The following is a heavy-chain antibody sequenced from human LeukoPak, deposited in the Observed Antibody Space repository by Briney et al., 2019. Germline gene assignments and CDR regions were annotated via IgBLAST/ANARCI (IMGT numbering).Heavy chain of an antibody. Sequence: GGSLRLSCAASGFTFSSYSMNWVRQAPGKGLEWVSSISSSSSYIYYADSVKGRFTISRDNAKNSLYLQMNSLRAEDTAVYYCARAEEGYGDYRGTDYWGQGTLVTVSS. J-gene: IGHJ4*02. CDR1: GFTFSSYS. CDR3: ARAEEGYGDYRGTDY. CDR2: ISSSSSYI. V-gene: IGHV3-21*01. D-gene: IGHD4-17*01.